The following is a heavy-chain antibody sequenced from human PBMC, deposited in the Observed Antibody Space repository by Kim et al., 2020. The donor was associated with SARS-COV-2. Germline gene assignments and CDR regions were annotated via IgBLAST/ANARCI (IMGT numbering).Heavy chain of an antibody. Sequence: LKSRGTISVDTSKNQFSLKLSSVAAADRAVYYCARGMGVVIGYYYYGMDVWGQGTTVTVSS. V-gene: IGHV4-34*01. D-gene: IGHD2-21*01. J-gene: IGHJ6*02. CDR3: ARGMGVVIGYYYYGMDV.